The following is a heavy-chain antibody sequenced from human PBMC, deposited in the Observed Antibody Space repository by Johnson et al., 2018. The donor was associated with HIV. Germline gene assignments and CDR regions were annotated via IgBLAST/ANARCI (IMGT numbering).Heavy chain of an antibody. CDR1: RFSFSNYG. CDR2: ISYDGSNK. J-gene: IGHJ3*02. D-gene: IGHD6-13*01. Sequence: QVQLVESGGGLVKPGGSLRLSCAASRFSFSNYGMHWVRQAPGKGLEWVAVISYDGSNKYYADSVKGRFTISRDNSKNTLYLQMNSLRAEDTAVYYCARSSWSGAFDIWGQGTMVTVSS. V-gene: IGHV3-30*19. CDR3: ARSSWSGAFDI.